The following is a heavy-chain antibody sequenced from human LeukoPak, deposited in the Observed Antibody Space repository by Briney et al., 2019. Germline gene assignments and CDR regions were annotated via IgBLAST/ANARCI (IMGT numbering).Heavy chain of an antibody. V-gene: IGHV3-11*05. Sequence: GGSLRLSCAASGFSFSDYSMSWIRQAPGKGLECISYRSSSSYSNYADSVKGRFTISRDNAKNSLYLQMNSLRAEDTAVYYCARGDYDSSGYYEVWAQGTLVTVSS. CDR3: ARGDYDSSGYYEV. CDR1: GFSFSDYS. D-gene: IGHD3-22*01. J-gene: IGHJ4*02. CDR2: RSSSSYS.